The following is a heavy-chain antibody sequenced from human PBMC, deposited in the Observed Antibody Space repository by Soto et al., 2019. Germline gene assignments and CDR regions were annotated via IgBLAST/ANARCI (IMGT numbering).Heavy chain of an antibody. Sequence: GGSLRLSCAASGFTFSSYGMHWVRQAPGKGLEWVSYISSSGSTIYYADSVKGRFTISRDNAKNSLYLQMNSLRAEDTAVYYCARDGYSSSSGSYWGQGTLVTAPQ. J-gene: IGHJ4*02. V-gene: IGHV3-48*04. CDR2: ISSSGSTI. CDR1: GFTFSSYG. D-gene: IGHD6-6*01. CDR3: ARDGYSSSSGSY.